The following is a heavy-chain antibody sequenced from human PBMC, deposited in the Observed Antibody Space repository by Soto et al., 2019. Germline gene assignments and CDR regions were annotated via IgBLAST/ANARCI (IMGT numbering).Heavy chain of an antibody. V-gene: IGHV4-38-2*01. D-gene: IGHD2-21*02. J-gene: IGHJ5*02. CDR3: ARLAYCGGDCYPGWFDP. Sequence: LSLTCAVSGYSISSGYYWGWIRQPPGKGLEWIGSIYHSGSTYYNPSLKSRVTISVDTSKNQFSLKLSSVTAADTAVYYCARLAYCGGDCYPGWFDPWGQGTLVTVSS. CDR2: IYHSGST. CDR1: GYSISSGYY.